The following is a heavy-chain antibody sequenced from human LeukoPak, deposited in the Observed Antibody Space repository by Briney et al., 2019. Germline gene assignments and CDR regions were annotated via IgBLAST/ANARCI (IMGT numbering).Heavy chain of an antibody. CDR1: GFTFSSYW. CDR2: MNSDGYSI. V-gene: IGHV3-74*01. D-gene: IGHD3-22*01. CDR3: SRSAYYDGSGNYYDY. J-gene: IGHJ4*02. Sequence: GGSLRPSCAASGFTFSSYWMHWVRQAPGKGLVWVSRMNSDGYSISYADSVKGRFTISRDNAKNTLYLQMNGLRAEDTAVYYCSRSAYYDGSGNYYDYWGQGTLVTVSS.